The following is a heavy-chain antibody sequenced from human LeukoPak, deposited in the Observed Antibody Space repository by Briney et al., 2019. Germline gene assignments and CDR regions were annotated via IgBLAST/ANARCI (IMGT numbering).Heavy chain of an antibody. CDR1: GFTFSSYA. Sequence: AGGSLRLSCAASGFTFSSYAMSWVRQAPGKGLEWVSAISGSGGSTYYADSVKGRFTISRDNSKNTLYLQMNSLRAEDTAVYYCAKDRPITMIVEVISYFDYWGQGTLVTVSS. CDR2: ISGSGGST. D-gene: IGHD3-22*01. V-gene: IGHV3-23*01. CDR3: AKDRPITMIVEVISYFDY. J-gene: IGHJ4*02.